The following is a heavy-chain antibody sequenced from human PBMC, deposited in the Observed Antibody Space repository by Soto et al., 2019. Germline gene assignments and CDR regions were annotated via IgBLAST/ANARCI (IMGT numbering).Heavy chain of an antibody. J-gene: IGHJ5*02. CDR2: IAASGHNT. V-gene: IGHV3-23*01. Sequence: EVQVLESGGGLVQPGGSLRLSCAFSGLTFSRYAASWVRQAPGKGLEWVSRIAASGHNTYYADSVEGRFTISRDNSNSTLFLQMNNLRAEDTAVYYCAKAVGEYLYFFNTWGQGILVTVSS. CDR1: GLTFSRYA. D-gene: IGHD3-10*01. CDR3: AKAVGEYLYFFNT.